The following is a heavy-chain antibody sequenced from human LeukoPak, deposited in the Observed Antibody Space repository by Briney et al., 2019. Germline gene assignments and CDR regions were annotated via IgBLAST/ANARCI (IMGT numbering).Heavy chain of an antibody. Sequence: ASVKVSCKASGGTFSSYAISWVRQAPGQGLEWMGRIIPILGIANYAQKFQGRVTITADKSTSTAYMELSSLRSEDTAVYYCARGIVVVPAAISIGYYYYYMDVWGKGTTVTVSS. CDR1: GGTFSSYA. CDR2: IIPILGIA. D-gene: IGHD2-2*01. J-gene: IGHJ6*03. CDR3: ARGIVVVPAAISIGYYYYYMDV. V-gene: IGHV1-69*04.